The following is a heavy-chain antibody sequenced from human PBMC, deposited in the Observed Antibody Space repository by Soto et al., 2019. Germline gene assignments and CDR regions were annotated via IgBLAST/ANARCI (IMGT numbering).Heavy chain of an antibody. J-gene: IGHJ6*02. Sequence: EVQLVESGGGLVKPGGSLSLSCAASGFTFSNAWMNWVRQAPGTGLEWVGRIKSKTDGGTTDYAAPVKGRFTISSDDSKNPLYLQMNSLKTADTAVYYCTTLDLWSGYYRLRYGMDVWGQGTTVTVAS. CDR1: GFTFSNAW. V-gene: IGHV3-15*07. D-gene: IGHD3-3*01. CDR3: TTLDLWSGYYRLRYGMDV. CDR2: IKSKTDGGTT.